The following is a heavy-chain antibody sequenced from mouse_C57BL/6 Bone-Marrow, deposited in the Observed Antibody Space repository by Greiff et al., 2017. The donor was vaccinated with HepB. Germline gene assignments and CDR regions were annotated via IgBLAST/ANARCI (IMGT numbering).Heavy chain of an antibody. J-gene: IGHJ2*01. Sequence: EVKLMESGGDLVKPGGSLKLSCAASGFTFSSYGMSWVRQTPDKRLEWVATISSGGSYTYYPDSVKGRFTISRDNAKNTLYLQMSSLKSEDTAMYYCARGDYYGSRSFDYWGQGTTLTVSS. CDR3: ARGDYYGSRSFDY. CDR2: ISSGGSYT. D-gene: IGHD1-1*01. V-gene: IGHV5-6*01. CDR1: GFTFSSYG.